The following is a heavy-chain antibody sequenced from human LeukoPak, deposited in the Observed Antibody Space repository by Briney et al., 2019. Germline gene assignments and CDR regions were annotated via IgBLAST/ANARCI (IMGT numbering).Heavy chain of an antibody. CDR1: GYTFTSYD. V-gene: IGHV1-8*01. D-gene: IGHD3-22*01. CDR3: ARGYDSSGYYYVVNWFDP. CDR2: MNPNSGNT. J-gene: IGHJ5*02. Sequence: ASVKLSCKASGYTFTSYDINWVRQATGQGLEWMGWMNPNSGNTGYAQKFQGRVTMTRNTSISTAYMELSSLRSEDTAVYYCARGYDSSGYYYVVNWFDPWGQGTLVTVSS.